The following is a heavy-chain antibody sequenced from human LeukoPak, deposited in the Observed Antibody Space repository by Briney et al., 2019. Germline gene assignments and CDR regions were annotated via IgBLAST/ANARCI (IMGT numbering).Heavy chain of an antibody. CDR1: GFTFSSYD. J-gene: IGHJ4*02. D-gene: IGHD5-24*01. Sequence: GGSLRLSCAASGFTFSSYDMHWVRQATGKGLEWVSAIGTAGDTYYADSVKGRFTISRDNSKGTVYLQMNSLRPEDTAVYYCAKDDAWLQFGDWGRGTLVIVSS. CDR3: AKDDAWLQFGD. CDR2: IGTAGDT. V-gene: IGHV3-13*01.